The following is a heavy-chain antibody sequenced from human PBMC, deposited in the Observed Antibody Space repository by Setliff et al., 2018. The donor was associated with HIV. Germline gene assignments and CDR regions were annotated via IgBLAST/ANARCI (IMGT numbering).Heavy chain of an antibody. D-gene: IGHD2-15*01. CDR3: ASSPAWRSDSGLHTFDY. J-gene: IGHJ4*02. CDR2: VYHTGST. V-gene: IGHV4-38-2*02. CDR1: GYSISSRYY. Sequence: SETLSLTCTVSGYSISSRYYWGRIRQPSGKGLEWIGSVYHTGSTYYNPSLKSRVTMSADTSKNQFSLKLSSMTAADTAVYYCASSPAWRSDSGLHTFDYWGQGTLVTV.